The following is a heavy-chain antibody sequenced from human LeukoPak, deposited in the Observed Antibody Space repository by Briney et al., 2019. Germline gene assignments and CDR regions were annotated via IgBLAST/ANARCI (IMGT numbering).Heavy chain of an antibody. Sequence: SETLSLTCTVSGGSISSYYWSWIRQPPGKGLEWIGYIYYSGSTNYNPSLKSRVTISVDTSKNQFSLKLSSVTAADTAVYYCARSYSSSWYCFDYWGQGTLVTVSS. CDR1: GGSISSYY. D-gene: IGHD6-13*01. J-gene: IGHJ4*02. CDR3: ARSYSSSWYCFDY. V-gene: IGHV4-59*01. CDR2: IYYSGST.